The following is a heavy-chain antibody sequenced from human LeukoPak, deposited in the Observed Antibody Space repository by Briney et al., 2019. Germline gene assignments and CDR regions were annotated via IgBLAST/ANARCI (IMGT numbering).Heavy chain of an antibody. CDR2: TYYRSKWYN. Sequence: SQTLSLTCAISGDSVSSNSAAWNWIRQSPSRGLEWLGRTYYRSKWYNDYAVSVKGRITINPDTSKNQFSLQLNSVTPEDTAVYYCARSSLQQQLVPYYYYYYMDVWGKGTTVTVSS. V-gene: IGHV6-1*01. CDR1: GDSVSSNSAA. D-gene: IGHD6-13*01. J-gene: IGHJ6*03. CDR3: ARSSLQQQLVPYYYYYYMDV.